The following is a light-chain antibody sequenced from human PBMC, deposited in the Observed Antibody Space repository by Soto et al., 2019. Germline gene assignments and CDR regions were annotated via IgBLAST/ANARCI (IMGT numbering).Light chain of an antibody. CDR1: SSNIGSNT. J-gene: IGLJ1*01. V-gene: IGLV1-44*01. CDR2: SNN. CDR3: AAWDDTLNGYV. Sequence: QSVLTQPPSASGTPGQRGTFSCSGGSSNIGSNTVNWYQHLPGTAPKLLIYSNNQRPSGVPDRFSGSKSGTAASLAVSGLQSEDEADYYCAAWDDTLNGYVFGTGTKVTVL.